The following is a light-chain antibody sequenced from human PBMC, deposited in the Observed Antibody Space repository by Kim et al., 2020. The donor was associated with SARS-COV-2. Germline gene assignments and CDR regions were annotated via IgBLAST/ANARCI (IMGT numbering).Light chain of an antibody. Sequence: EIVMTQSPATLSVSPGERATLSCRASQSVSSNLAWYQKKPGQAPRLLIYGASTRATGIPARFSGSGSGTEFTLTISSLQSEDFAVYYCQQYNNWPYTFGQGTSLEI. CDR1: QSVSSN. CDR3: QQYNNWPYT. CDR2: GAS. J-gene: IGKJ2*01. V-gene: IGKV3-15*01.